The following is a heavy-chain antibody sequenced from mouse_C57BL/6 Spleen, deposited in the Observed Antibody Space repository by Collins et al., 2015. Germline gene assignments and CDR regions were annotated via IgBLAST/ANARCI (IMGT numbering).Heavy chain of an antibody. CDR1: GFTFSDFY. CDR2: NRNKAKDYTT. J-gene: IGHJ1*03. CDR3: AREDYGKFDV. Sequence: SGRSLRLACATSGFTFSDFYMEWVRQAPGKGLEWIAANRNKAKDYTTEYSASVKGRFIVSRDTSQSILYLQMNALRAEDTATYYCAREDYGKFDVWGTGTTVTVSS. V-gene: IGHV7-1*01.